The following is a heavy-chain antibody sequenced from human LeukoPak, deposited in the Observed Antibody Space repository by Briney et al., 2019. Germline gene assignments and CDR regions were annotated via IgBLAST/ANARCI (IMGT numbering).Heavy chain of an antibody. CDR3: AKTGGYSGYDLYYNGMDV. D-gene: IGHD5-12*01. CDR1: GFTFSTYG. CDR2: IRYDGSNQ. Sequence: GGSLRLSCAASGFTFSTYGMHWVRQAPGKGLEWVAFIRYDGSNQYYADSVKGRFTISRDNTKNTLHLQMSSLRAEDTAVYYCAKTGGYSGYDLYYNGMDVWGQGTTVTVSS. V-gene: IGHV3-30*02. J-gene: IGHJ6*02.